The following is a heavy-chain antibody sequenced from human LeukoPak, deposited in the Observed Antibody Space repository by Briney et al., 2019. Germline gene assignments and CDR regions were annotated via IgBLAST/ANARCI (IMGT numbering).Heavy chain of an antibody. CDR3: ARELSNAFDI. CDR1: GGSVSSGSYY. V-gene: IGHV4-61*01. J-gene: IGHJ3*02. CDR2: IYYSGST. Sequence: SETLSLTCTVSGGSVSSGSYYWSWIRQPPGKGLEWIGYIYYSGSTNCNPSLKSRVTISVDTSKNQFSLKLSSVTAADTAVYYCARELSNAFDIWGQGTMVTVSS.